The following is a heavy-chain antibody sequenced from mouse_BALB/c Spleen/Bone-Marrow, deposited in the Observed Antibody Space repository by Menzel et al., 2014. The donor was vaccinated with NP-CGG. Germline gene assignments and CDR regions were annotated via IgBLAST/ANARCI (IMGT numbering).Heavy chain of an antibody. CDR3: TREDRDWYFDV. Sequence: LQQSGSELVRPGALVKLSCKASGYTFTSYWMHWVKQRPGQGLEWIGNNYPGSGSTNYDEKFKSKATLTVDTSSSTAYMQLSSLTSEDSAVYFCTREDRDWYFDVWGAGTTVTVSS. CDR2: NYPGSGST. J-gene: IGHJ1*01. CDR1: GYTFTSYW. V-gene: IGHV1S22*01.